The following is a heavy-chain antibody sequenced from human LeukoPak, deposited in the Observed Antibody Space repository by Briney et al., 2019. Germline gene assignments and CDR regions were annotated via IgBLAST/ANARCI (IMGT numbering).Heavy chain of an antibody. V-gene: IGHV1-8*01. Sequence: ASVKVSCKASGYTFTSYDINWVRQATGQGLEWMGWMNPNSGNTGYAQKFQGRVTMTRNTSISTAYMELSSLRSEDTAVYYCARSYYDSSGYYQTFDPWGRGTLVTVSS. D-gene: IGHD3-22*01. CDR3: ARSYYDSSGYYQTFDP. J-gene: IGHJ5*02. CDR2: MNPNSGNT. CDR1: GYTFTSYD.